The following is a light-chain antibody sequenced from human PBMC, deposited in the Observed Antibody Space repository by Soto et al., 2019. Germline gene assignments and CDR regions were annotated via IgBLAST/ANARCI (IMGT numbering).Light chain of an antibody. Sequence: VVLTQSAATLSLSPGERATLVCRASQSVSSYLAWYQQKPGQAPRLLIYDASNRATGIPARFSGSGSGTDFTLTISSLEPEDFAVYYCQQRSNWWTFGQGTKVDIK. CDR2: DAS. V-gene: IGKV3-11*01. CDR1: QSVSSY. J-gene: IGKJ1*01. CDR3: QQRSNWWT.